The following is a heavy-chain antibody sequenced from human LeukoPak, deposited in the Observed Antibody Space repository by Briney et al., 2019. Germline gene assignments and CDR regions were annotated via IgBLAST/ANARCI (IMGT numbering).Heavy chain of an antibody. D-gene: IGHD3-3*01. CDR3: AGGLNDKLLEWTLDY. CDR2: INPSGGST. V-gene: IGHV1-46*01. Sequence: ASVKVSCKASGYTFTSYDINWVRQATGQGLEWMGMINPSGGSTSFAQKFQGRVTMTRDTSTSTVYMELSSLRSEDTAVYYCAGGLNDKLLEWTLDYWGQGTLVTVSS. J-gene: IGHJ4*02. CDR1: GYTFTSYD.